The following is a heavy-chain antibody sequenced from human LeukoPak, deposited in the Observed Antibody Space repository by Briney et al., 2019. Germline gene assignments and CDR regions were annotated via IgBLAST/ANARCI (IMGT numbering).Heavy chain of an antibody. V-gene: IGHV4-61*02. CDR1: GGSISSGSYY. J-gene: IGHJ5*02. CDR3: ARCRAGGWFDP. CDR2: IYTSGST. Sequence: PSETLSLTCTVSGGSISSGSYYWSWIRQPAGKGLEWIGRIYTSGSTNYNPSLKSRVTISVDTSKNQFSLKLSSVTAADTAVYYCARCRAGGWFDPWGQGTLVTVSS. D-gene: IGHD3-10*01.